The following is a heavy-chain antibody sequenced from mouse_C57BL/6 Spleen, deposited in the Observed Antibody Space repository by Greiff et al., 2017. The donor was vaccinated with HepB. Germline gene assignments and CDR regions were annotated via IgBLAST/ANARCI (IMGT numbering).Heavy chain of an antibody. CDR1: GFTFSSYG. D-gene: IGHD1-1*01. Sequence: EVQGVESGGDLVKPGGSLKLSCAASGFTFSSYGMSWVRQTPDKRLEWVATISSGGSYTYYPDSVKGRFTISRDNAKNTLYLQMSSLKSEDTAMYYCARLSSTVVSYYAMDYWGQGTSVTVSS. J-gene: IGHJ4*01. CDR3: ARLSSTVVSYYAMDY. CDR2: ISSGGSYT. V-gene: IGHV5-6*01.